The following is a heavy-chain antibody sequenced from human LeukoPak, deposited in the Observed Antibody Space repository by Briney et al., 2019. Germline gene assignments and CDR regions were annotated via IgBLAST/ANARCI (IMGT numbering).Heavy chain of an antibody. Sequence: GGSLRLSRAASGFTFSNYWMHWVRQAPGKGLVWVSRINTDGSNTNYADSVKGRFTISRDNAKNTLYLQMNSLRAEDTAVYYCARLGAVFAFDIWGQGTMVTVSS. CDR2: INTDGSNT. CDR1: GFTFSNYW. CDR3: ARLGAVFAFDI. V-gene: IGHV3-74*01. J-gene: IGHJ3*02. D-gene: IGHD6-19*01.